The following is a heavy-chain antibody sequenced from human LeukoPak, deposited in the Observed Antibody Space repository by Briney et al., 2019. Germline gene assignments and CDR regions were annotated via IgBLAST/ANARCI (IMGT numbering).Heavy chain of an antibody. CDR2: INPNSGGT. Sequence: ASVKVSCKASGYTFTGYYMHWVRQAPGQGLEWMGWINPNSGGTNYAQKFQGRVTMTRDTSISTAYMELSRLRSDDTAVNYCAREAYCGGDCLQFDPWGQGTLVTVSS. J-gene: IGHJ5*02. CDR1: GYTFTGYY. V-gene: IGHV1-2*02. CDR3: AREAYCGGDCLQFDP. D-gene: IGHD2-21*01.